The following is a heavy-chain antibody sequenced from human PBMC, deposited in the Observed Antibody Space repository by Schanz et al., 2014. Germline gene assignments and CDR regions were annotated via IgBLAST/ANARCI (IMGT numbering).Heavy chain of an antibody. Sequence: VQLEESGGGLVKPGGSLKLSCAASGFTFSNFAIHWVRQAPGKGLEWVAVISYDGSHKDYADSVKGRFTISRDNSKNTLYLQMNSLRAEDTAVYYCAREIPAGGHFDYWGQGNLVTVSS. V-gene: IGHV3-30*04. CDR1: GFTFSNFA. J-gene: IGHJ4*02. D-gene: IGHD2-15*01. CDR3: AREIPAGGHFDY. CDR2: ISYDGSHK.